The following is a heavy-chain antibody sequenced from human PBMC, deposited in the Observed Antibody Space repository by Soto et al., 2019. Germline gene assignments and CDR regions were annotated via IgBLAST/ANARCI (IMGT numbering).Heavy chain of an antibody. V-gene: IGHV4-31*03. CDR3: ARSGRWLQLSDYYGMDV. Sequence: QVQLQESGPGLVKPSQTLSLTCTVSGGSISSGGYYWSWIRQHPGKGLEWIGYIYYSGSTYYNPSLKSRVTISVDTSKNQFSLKLSSVTAADTAVYYCARSGRWLQLSDYYGMDVWGQGTLVTVSS. CDR2: IYYSGST. CDR1: GGSISSGGYY. D-gene: IGHD5-12*01. J-gene: IGHJ6*02.